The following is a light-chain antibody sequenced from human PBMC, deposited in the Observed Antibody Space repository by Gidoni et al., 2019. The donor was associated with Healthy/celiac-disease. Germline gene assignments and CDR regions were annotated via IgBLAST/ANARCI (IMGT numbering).Light chain of an antibody. V-gene: IGKV3-11*01. CDR2: DAF. CDR3: QQRSNWPLT. J-gene: IGKJ4*01. CDR1: QSVSSY. Sequence: EIVLTQSPDTMSLSPGERATRSCRASQSVSSYLAWYQQKPGQAPRLLIYDAFNRATGIPARFSGSGSGTDFTLTISSLEPEDFAVYYCQQRSNWPLTFGGGTKVEIK.